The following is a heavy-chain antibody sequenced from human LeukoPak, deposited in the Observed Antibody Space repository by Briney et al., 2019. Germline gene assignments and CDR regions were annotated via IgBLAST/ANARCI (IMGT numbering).Heavy chain of an antibody. J-gene: IGHJ2*01. V-gene: IGHV3-13*01. D-gene: IGHD6-13*01. CDR3: ARAAYSSTWYSRYFDL. Sequence: GGSLILSCAAPGFTFSSYDIHWVRQATGKGLEGVSGIGTAGEIYYPGSVKGRFTISRENAKNSLYLQMNSLRAGDTAVYYCARAAYSSTWYSRYFDLWGRGTLVTVSS. CDR2: IGTAGEI. CDR1: GFTFSSYD.